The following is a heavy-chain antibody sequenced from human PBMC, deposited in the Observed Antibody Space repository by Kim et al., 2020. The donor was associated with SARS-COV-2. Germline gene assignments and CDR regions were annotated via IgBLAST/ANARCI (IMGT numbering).Heavy chain of an antibody. D-gene: IGHD2-2*02. CDR2: ISSSSSYT. J-gene: IGHJ6*02. CDR3: ARDCSSTSCYTREYYYYYYGMDV. CDR1: GFTFSDYY. V-gene: IGHV3-11*06. Sequence: GGSLRLSCAASGFTFSDYYMSWIRQAPGKGLEWVSYISSSSSYTNYADSVKGRFTISRDNAKNSLYLQMNSLRAEDTAVYYCARDCSSTSCYTREYYYYYYGMDVWGQGTTVTVSS.